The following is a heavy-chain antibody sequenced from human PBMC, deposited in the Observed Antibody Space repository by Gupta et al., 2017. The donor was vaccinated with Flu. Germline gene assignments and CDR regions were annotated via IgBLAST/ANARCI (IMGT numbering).Heavy chain of an antibody. Sequence: EVQLLESGGGLVQPGGSLRLSCAASGFTFSSYAMSWVRQAPGKGLEWVSAISGSGGSTYYADSVKGRFTISRDNSKNTLYLQMNSLRAEDTAVYYCANHYYGSVYYFDYWGPGTLVTVSS. J-gene: IGHJ4*01. CDR2: ISGSGGST. D-gene: IGHD3-10*01. CDR1: GFTFSSYA. CDR3: ANHYYGSVYYFDY. V-gene: IGHV3-23*01.